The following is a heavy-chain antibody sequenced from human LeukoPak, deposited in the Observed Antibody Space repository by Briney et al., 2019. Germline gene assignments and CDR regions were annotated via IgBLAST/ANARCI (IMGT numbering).Heavy chain of an antibody. J-gene: IGHJ4*02. CDR3: ARARWYSSDY. CDR1: GFTFSSYW. CDR2: INNDGSST. Sequence: PGGSLRLSCAASGFTFSSYWMHWVRQAPGKGLVWVSRINNDGSSTSYADSVKGRFTISRDNAKNTLYLQMNSLRAEDTAVYYCARARWYSSDYWGQGTLVTVSS. V-gene: IGHV3-74*01. D-gene: IGHD5-24*01.